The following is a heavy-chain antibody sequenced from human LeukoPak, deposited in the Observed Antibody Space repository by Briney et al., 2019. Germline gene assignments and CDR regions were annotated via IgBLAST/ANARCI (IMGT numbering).Heavy chain of an antibody. J-gene: IGHJ3*02. CDR2: IYHSGST. CDR3: ARDIQGTYYYDSSGPPGAFDI. Sequence: SETLSLTCTVSGYSISSGYYWGWIRQPPGKGLEWIGSIYHSGSTYYNPSLKSRVTISVDTSKNQFSLKLSSVTAADTAVYYCARDIQGTYYYDSSGPPGAFDIWGQGTMVTVSS. CDR1: GYSISSGYY. D-gene: IGHD3-22*01. V-gene: IGHV4-38-2*02.